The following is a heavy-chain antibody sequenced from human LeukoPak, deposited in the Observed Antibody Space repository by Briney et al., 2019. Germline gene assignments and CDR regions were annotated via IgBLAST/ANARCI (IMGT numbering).Heavy chain of an antibody. CDR3: AKEDYSGSGSYLLAD. CDR1: GFTFSSYA. Sequence: GGSLRLSCAASGFTFSSYAMSWVRQAPGKGLEWVSAISGSGGSTYYADSVKGRFTISRDNSKNTLFLQMNSLRAEDTAVYYCAKEDYSGSGSYLLADWGQGTLVTVSS. CDR2: ISGSGGST. D-gene: IGHD3-10*01. V-gene: IGHV3-23*01. J-gene: IGHJ4*02.